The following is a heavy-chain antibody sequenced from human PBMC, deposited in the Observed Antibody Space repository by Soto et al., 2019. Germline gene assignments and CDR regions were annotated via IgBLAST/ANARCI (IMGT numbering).Heavy chain of an antibody. Sequence: SETLSLTCAVYGGSFSGYYWSWIRQPPGKGLEWIGEINHSGSTNYNPSLKSRVTISVDTSKNQFSLKLSSVTAADTAVYYCARFCSSGWLSLNYHYYGMDVWGQGTTVTVSS. V-gene: IGHV4-34*01. CDR1: GGSFSGYY. J-gene: IGHJ6*02. D-gene: IGHD6-19*01. CDR3: ARFCSSGWLSLNYHYYGMDV. CDR2: INHSGST.